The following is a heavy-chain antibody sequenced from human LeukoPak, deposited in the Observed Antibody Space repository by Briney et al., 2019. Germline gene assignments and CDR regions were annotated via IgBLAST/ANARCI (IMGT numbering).Heavy chain of an antibody. CDR1: GGSISRYY. V-gene: IGHV4-4*07. J-gene: IGHJ4*02. CDR3: ARQTGYSSTLFDY. CDR2: IYTSGST. D-gene: IGHD6-13*01. Sequence: PSETLSLPCTVSGGSISRYYWSWLRQPAGKGLEWIGRIYTSGSTNYNPSLKSRVTMSVDTSKNQFSLKLSSVTAADTAVYYCARQTGYSSTLFDYWGQGTLVTVSS.